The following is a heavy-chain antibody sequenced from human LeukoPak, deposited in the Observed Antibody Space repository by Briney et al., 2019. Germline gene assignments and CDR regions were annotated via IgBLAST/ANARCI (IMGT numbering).Heavy chain of an antibody. D-gene: IGHD1-26*01. CDR3: ARDWGSGSYSGDY. Sequence: GGSLRLSCAASGFTFSSYSMNWVRQAPGEGLEWVSSISSSSSYIYYADSVKGRFTISRDNAKNSLYLQMNSLRAEDTAVYYCARDWGSGSYSGDYWGQGTLVTVSS. V-gene: IGHV3-21*01. J-gene: IGHJ4*02. CDR1: GFTFSSYS. CDR2: ISSSSSYI.